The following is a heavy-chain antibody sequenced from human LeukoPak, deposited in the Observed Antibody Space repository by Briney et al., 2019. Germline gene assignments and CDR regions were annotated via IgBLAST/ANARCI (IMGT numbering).Heavy chain of an antibody. CDR1: GFTFSSYG. J-gene: IGHJ4*02. CDR3: TTFLYGGNSGGSVGY. Sequence: GGSLRLSCAASGFTFSSYGMHWVRQAPGKGLEWVAFIRYDGSNKYYADSVKGRFTISRDNSKNTLYLQMNSLRAEDTAVYYCTTFLYGGNSGGSVGYWGQGTLVTVSS. V-gene: IGHV3-30*02. CDR2: IRYDGSNK. D-gene: IGHD4-23*01.